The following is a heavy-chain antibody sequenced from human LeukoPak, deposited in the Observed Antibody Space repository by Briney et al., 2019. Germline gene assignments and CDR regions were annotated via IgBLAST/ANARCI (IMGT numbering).Heavy chain of an antibody. CDR1: GGTFSSYA. D-gene: IGHD3-9*01. CDR3: ARHYDILTGYFDY. J-gene: IGHJ4*02. CDR2: IIPIFGTA. V-gene: IGHV1-69*05. Sequence: GASVKVSCRASGGTFSSYAISWVRQAPGQGLEWMGRIIPIFGTANYAQKFQGRVTITTDESTSTAYMELSSLRSEDTAVYYCARHYDILTGYFDYWGQGTLVTVSS.